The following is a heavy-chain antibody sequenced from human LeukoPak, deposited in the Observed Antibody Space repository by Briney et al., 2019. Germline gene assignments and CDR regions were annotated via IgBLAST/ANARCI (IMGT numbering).Heavy chain of an antibody. Sequence: SETLSLTCTVSGGSISSYYWSWIRQPPGKGLEWIGYIYYSGSTNYNPSLKSRVTVSVDTSQNQFSLKVSSVTAADTAVYYCARVSRCGWYYFDYWGQGTLVTVSS. CDR1: GGSISSYY. D-gene: IGHD6-19*01. V-gene: IGHV4-59*01. CDR3: ARVSRCGWYYFDY. CDR2: IYYSGST. J-gene: IGHJ4*02.